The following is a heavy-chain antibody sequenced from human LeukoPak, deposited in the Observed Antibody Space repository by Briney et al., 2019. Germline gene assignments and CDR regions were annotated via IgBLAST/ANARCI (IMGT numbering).Heavy chain of an antibody. CDR3: ARGRRTYYYYYMDV. Sequence: GSSVKVSCKVSGGTFSSYAISWVRQAPGQGLEWMGGIIPIFGTANYAQKFQGRVTITADKSTSTAYMELSSLRSEDTAVYYCARGRRTYYYYYMDVWGKGTTVTVSS. CDR1: GGTFSSYA. J-gene: IGHJ6*03. CDR2: IIPIFGTA. D-gene: IGHD1-14*01. V-gene: IGHV1-69*06.